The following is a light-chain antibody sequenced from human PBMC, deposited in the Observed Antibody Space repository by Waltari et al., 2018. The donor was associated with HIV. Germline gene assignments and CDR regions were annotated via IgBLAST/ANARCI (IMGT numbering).Light chain of an antibody. CDR1: RSNIGSNS. Sequence: QSVLTQPPSASGTPGQRVTISCSGRRSNIGSNSVSWYQQPPGTAPRILIFKNNQRPSGVPDRFSGSKSGTSASLAISGLQSEDEADYYCAAWDDNLNGLFGGGTKLTVL. CDR2: KNN. CDR3: AAWDDNLNGL. V-gene: IGLV1-44*01. J-gene: IGLJ3*02.